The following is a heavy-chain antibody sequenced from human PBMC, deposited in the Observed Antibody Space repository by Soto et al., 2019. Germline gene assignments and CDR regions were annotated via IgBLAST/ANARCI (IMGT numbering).Heavy chain of an antibody. Sequence: PGGSLRLSCAASGFTFSSYRMNWVRQAPGKGLEWVSSISSSTSYIYYADSVKGRFTISRDNAKNSLYLQMNSLGAEDTAVYYCAXDVDVSGWFNYYYGMDVWGQGTTVTVSS. D-gene: IGHD6-19*01. CDR1: GFTFSSYR. CDR2: ISSSTSYI. J-gene: IGHJ6*02. V-gene: IGHV3-21*06. CDR3: AXDVDVSGWFNYYYGMDV.